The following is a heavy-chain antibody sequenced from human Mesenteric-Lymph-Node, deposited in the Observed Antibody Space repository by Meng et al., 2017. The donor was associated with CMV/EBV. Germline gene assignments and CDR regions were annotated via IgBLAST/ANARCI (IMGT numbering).Heavy chain of an antibody. J-gene: IGHJ5*02. CDR3: ARGHYYDSSGYQFDP. D-gene: IGHD3-22*01. CDR2: IIPIFRTA. Sequence: SVKVSCKASGGTFSNYAISWVRQAPGQGLEWMGVIIPIFRTANYAQRFQGRVTITTDESTSTAYMELSSLRSEDTAVYYCARGHYYDSSGYQFDPWGQGTLVTVSS. V-gene: IGHV1-69*05. CDR1: GGTFSNYA.